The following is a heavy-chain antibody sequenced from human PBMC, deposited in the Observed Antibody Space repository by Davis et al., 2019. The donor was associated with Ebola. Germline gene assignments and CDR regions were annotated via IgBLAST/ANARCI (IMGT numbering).Heavy chain of an antibody. J-gene: IGHJ6*02. CDR3: AKEHYDSSGLYYYYGMDV. Sequence: GGSLRLSCAASGFTFSSYWMSWVRQAPGKGLEWVANIKQDGSEKYYVDSVKGRFTISRDNAKNSLYLQMNSLRAEDTAVYYCAKEHYDSSGLYYYYGMDVWGQGTTVTVSS. CDR1: GFTFSSYW. V-gene: IGHV3-7*03. CDR2: IKQDGSEK. D-gene: IGHD3-22*01.